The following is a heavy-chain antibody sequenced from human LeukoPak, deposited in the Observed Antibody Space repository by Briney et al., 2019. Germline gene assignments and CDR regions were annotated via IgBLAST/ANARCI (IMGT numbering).Heavy chain of an antibody. CDR2: INPSGGNT. CDR1: GYTFTSYY. Sequence: ASVKVSCKASGYTFTSYYMHWVRQAPGQGLEWMGIINPSGGNTSYAQKFQGRVTMTTDTSTSTVYMELSSLRSEDTAVYYCARDSSGSYYFDYWGQGTLVTVSS. CDR3: ARDSSGSYYFDY. D-gene: IGHD1-26*01. J-gene: IGHJ4*02. V-gene: IGHV1-46*01.